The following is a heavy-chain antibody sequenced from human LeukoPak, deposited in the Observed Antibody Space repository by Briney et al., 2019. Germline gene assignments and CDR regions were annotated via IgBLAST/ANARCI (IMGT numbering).Heavy chain of an antibody. V-gene: IGHV3-7*01. Sequence: GGSLRLSCVASGFTFSDYWMSWVRQAPGKGLEWVANIKQDGSEKYYVDSVKGRFTISRDNTKKSVFLQMNSLRVEDTAVYYCARRYFDLWGRGTLVTVSS. J-gene: IGHJ2*01. CDR1: GFTFSDYW. CDR2: IKQDGSEK. CDR3: ARRYFDL.